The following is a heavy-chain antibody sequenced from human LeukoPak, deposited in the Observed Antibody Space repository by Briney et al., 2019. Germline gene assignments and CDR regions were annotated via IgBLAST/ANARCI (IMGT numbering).Heavy chain of an antibody. CDR2: IYTSGST. V-gene: IGHV4-4*07. D-gene: IGHD2-15*01. Sequence: SETLSLTCTVSGGSISSYYWSWSRQPAGMGLEWIGRIYTSGSTNYNPSLKSRVTMSVDTSKNQFSLKLSSVTAADTAVYYCARLLGYCSGGSCLNWFDPWGQGTLVTVSS. CDR1: GGSISSYY. J-gene: IGHJ5*02. CDR3: ARLLGYCSGGSCLNWFDP.